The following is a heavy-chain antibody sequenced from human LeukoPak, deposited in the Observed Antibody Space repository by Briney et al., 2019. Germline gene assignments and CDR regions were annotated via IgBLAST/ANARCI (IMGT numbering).Heavy chain of an antibody. V-gene: IGHV4-59*01. D-gene: IGHD4-17*01. CDR1: GGSINNYY. CDR3: ARGGDYGDLRYFDY. J-gene: IGHJ4*02. CDR2: IYYRGST. Sequence: PSESLSLTCTVSGGSINNYYWSWIRQPPGKGLEWIGYIYYRGSTNYNPSLKSRVTFSVDTSKNQFSLKLNSVTAADTAVYYCARGGDYGDLRYFDYWGQGTLVTVSS.